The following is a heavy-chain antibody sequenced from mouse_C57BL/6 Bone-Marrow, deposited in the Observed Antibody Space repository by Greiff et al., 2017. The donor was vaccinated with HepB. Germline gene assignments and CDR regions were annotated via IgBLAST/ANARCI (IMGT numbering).Heavy chain of an antibody. J-gene: IGHJ4*01. D-gene: IGHD2-12*01. CDR3: ALAVFTCFCYAMDC. CDR1: GYTFTSYT. CDR2: INPRSGYT. V-gene: IGHV1-4*01. Sequence: VQLVQSGAELARPGASVKMSCKASGYTFTSYTMHWVKQRPGQGLEWIGYINPRSGYTKYNQKFKDKATLTADKSSSTADMDPSSLTSEDSAVYYCALAVFTCFCYAMDCWGGGTVVA.